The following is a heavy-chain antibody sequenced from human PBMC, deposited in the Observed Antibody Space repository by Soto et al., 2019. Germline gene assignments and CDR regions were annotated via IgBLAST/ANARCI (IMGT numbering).Heavy chain of an antibody. CDR3: GRHRGSDLLRVGYFES. CDR1: GFTFSGYD. D-gene: IGHD1-26*01. V-gene: IGHV3-30*04. J-gene: IGHJ4*02. CDR2: ISYDGKTV. Sequence: QVYLVESGGGVVQPGRSLRLSCAASGFTFSGYDMHWVRQAPDKGLEWVAVISYDGKTVLYADSVKGRFTFSRDNSRNTLYLRMSSLGVEDTAVYYCGRHRGSDLLRVGYFESWGQGTLVTASS.